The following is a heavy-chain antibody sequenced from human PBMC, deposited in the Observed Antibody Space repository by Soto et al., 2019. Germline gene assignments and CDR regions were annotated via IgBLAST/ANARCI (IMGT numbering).Heavy chain of an antibody. Sequence: QVQMVQSGAEVKKPGSSVKVSCMASGDTFSSPAISWVRQAPGQGLTWMGGIIPLFGTTYYAQNFQGRVTITSVKSTSTAYMDLTSLRSEDTGVYSCARDSSCSVGSCHNGRFDSLDQGTLVTVSS. V-gene: IGHV1-69*06. CDR1: GDTFSSPA. D-gene: IGHD2-15*01. CDR3: ARDSSCSVGSCHNGRFDS. J-gene: IGHJ5*01. CDR2: IIPLFGTT.